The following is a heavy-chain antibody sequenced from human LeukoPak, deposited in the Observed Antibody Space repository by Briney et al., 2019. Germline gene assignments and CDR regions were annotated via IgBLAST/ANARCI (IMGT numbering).Heavy chain of an antibody. CDR2: ISGSGGST. CDR1: GFTFSSYS. CDR3: AKDRKLGYYYGSGRPRPAFDI. Sequence: GGSLRLSCAASGFTFSSYSMNWVRQAPGKGLEWVSAISGSGGSTYYADSVKGRFTISRDNSKNTLYLQMNSLRAEDTAVYYCAKDRKLGYYYGSGRPRPAFDIWGQGTMVTVSS. J-gene: IGHJ3*02. D-gene: IGHD3-10*01. V-gene: IGHV3-23*01.